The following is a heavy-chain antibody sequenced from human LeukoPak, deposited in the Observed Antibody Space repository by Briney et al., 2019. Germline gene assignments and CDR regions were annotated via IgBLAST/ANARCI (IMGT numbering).Heavy chain of an antibody. CDR1: GGSFSGYY. J-gene: IGHJ5*02. CDR2: INHSGST. CDR3: ARRLLTGYPRNNWFDP. Sequence: SETLSLTCAVYGGSFSGYYWSWIRQPPGKGLEWIGEINHSGSTNYNPSLKSRVTISVDTSKNQFSLKLSSVTAADTAVYYCARRLLTGYPRNNWFDPWGQGTLVTVSS. D-gene: IGHD3-9*01. V-gene: IGHV4-34*01.